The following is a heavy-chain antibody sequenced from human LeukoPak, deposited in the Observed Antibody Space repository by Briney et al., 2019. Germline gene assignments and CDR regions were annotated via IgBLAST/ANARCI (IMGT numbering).Heavy chain of an antibody. V-gene: IGHV4-59*01. Sequence: SETLSLTCTVSGGSISSYYRSWIRQPPGKGLEWIGYIYYSGSTNYNPSLKSRVTISVDTSKNQFSLKLSSVTAADTAVYYCARVVRSSGWYALSWGQGTLVTVSS. CDR1: GGSISSYY. D-gene: IGHD6-19*01. CDR2: IYYSGST. CDR3: ARVVRSSGWYALS. J-gene: IGHJ4*02.